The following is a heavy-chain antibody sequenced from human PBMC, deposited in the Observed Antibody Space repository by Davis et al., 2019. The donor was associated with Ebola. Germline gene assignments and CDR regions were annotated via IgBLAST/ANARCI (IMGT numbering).Heavy chain of an antibody. Sequence: MPSETLSLTCTVSGGSISSYYWGWIRQPPGKGLEWIGSIYYSGSTYYNPSLKSRVTISVDTSKNQFSLKLSSVTAADTAVYYCARLYGSGSYDYWGQGTLVTVSS. CDR1: GGSISSYY. V-gene: IGHV4-39*01. CDR2: IYYSGST. D-gene: IGHD3-10*01. CDR3: ARLYGSGSYDY. J-gene: IGHJ4*02.